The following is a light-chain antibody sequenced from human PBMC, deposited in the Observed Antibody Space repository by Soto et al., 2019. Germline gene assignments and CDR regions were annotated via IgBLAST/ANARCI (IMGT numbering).Light chain of an antibody. J-gene: IGLJ1*01. V-gene: IGLV1-40*01. Sequence: QSVLTQPPSVSGAPGQRVTISCTGTTSNIGAGYDVHWYQQFPGTAPKLLIYGNTNRPSGVPDRFSGSKSGTSASLAITGLQAEDEADYYCQSYDSSLSAYVFGTATKLTVL. CDR1: TSNIGAGYD. CDR3: QSYDSSLSAYV. CDR2: GNT.